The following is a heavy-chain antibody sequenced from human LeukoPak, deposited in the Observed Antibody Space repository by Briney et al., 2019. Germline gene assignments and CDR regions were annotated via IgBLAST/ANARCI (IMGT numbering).Heavy chain of an antibody. CDR1: GYTFTSYG. V-gene: IGHV1-18*01. Sequence: ASVKVSCKASGYTFTSYGISWVRQAPGQGLEWMRWISAYNGNTNYAQKLQGRVTMTTDTSTSTAYMELRSLRSDDTAVYYCARSIMITFGGVIVPPTFLDYWGQGTLVTVSS. J-gene: IGHJ4*02. D-gene: IGHD3-16*02. CDR3: ARSIMITFGGVIVPPTFLDY. CDR2: ISAYNGNT.